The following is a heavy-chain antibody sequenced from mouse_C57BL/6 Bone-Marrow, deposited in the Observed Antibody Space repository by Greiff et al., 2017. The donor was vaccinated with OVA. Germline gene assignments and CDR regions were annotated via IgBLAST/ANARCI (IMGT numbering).Heavy chain of an antibody. Sequence: QVQLQQPGAELVKPGASVKMSCKASGYTFTSYWMHWGKQRPGRGPEWIGRIDPNSGGTKYNEKFKSKATLTVDKPSSTAYMQLSSLTSEDSAVYYCARSEKLRLLAMDYWGQGTSVTVSS. CDR3: ARSEKLRLLAMDY. V-gene: IGHV1-72*01. CDR2: IDPNSGGT. CDR1: GYTFTSYW. J-gene: IGHJ4*01. D-gene: IGHD3-2*02.